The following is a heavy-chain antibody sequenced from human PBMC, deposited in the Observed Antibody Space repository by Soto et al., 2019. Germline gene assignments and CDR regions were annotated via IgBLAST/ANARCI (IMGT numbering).Heavy chain of an antibody. CDR1: GGSISSYY. V-gene: IGHV4-59*01. J-gene: IGHJ3*02. CDR3: ARATDPGWLAHPESNAFDI. Sequence: QVQLQESGPGLVKPSETLSLTCTVSGGSISSYYWSWIRQPPGKGLEWIGYIYYSGSTNYNPSLKRRVTISVDTSKNQFSLKLSSVTAADTAVYYCARATDPGWLAHPESNAFDIWGQGTMVTVSS. CDR2: IYYSGST. D-gene: IGHD6-19*01.